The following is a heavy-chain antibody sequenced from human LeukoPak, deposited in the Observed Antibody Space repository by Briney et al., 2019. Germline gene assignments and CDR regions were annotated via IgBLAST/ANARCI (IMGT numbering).Heavy chain of an antibody. CDR3: ARDPSGEMATISFDY. Sequence: GGSLRLSCAASGFTFSSYAMHWVRQAPGKGLEWVAVISYDGSNKYYADSVKGRFTISRDNSKNTLYLQMNSLRAEDTAVYYCARDPSGEMATISFDYWGQGTLVTVSS. CDR2: ISYDGSNK. V-gene: IGHV3-30-3*01. J-gene: IGHJ4*02. D-gene: IGHD5-24*01. CDR1: GFTFSSYA.